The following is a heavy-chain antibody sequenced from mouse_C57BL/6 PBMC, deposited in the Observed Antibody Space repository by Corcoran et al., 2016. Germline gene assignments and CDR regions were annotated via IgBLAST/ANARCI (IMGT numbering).Heavy chain of an antibody. D-gene: IGHD4-1*01. V-gene: IGHV1-19*01. CDR3: ARGGLTGPLYAMDY. J-gene: IGHJ4*01. Sequence: EVQLQQSGPVLVKPGASVKMSCKASGYTFTDYYMNWVKQSHGKSLEWIGVINPYNGGTSYNQKFKGKATLTVDKSSSTAYMELNSLTSEDSAVYYCARGGLTGPLYAMDYWGQGTSVTVSS. CDR1: GYTFTDYY. CDR2: INPYNGGT.